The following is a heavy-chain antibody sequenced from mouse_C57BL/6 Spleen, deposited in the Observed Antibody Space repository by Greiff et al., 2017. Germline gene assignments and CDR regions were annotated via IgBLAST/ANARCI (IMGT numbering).Heavy chain of an antibody. CDR2: IYPRDGST. CDR3: ARFPYYGSRDWYFDV. CDR1: GYTFTDHT. V-gene: IGHV1-78*01. D-gene: IGHD1-1*01. J-gene: IGHJ1*03. Sequence: VQLQQSDAELVKPGASVKISCKVSGYTFTDHTIHWMKQRPEQGLEWIGYIYPRDGSTKYNEKFKGKATLTADKSSSTAYMQLNSLTSEDSAVYFCARFPYYGSRDWYFDVWGTGTTVTVSS.